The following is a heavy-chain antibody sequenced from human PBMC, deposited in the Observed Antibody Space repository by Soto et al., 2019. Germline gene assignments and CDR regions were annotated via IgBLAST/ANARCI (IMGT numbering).Heavy chain of an antibody. D-gene: IGHD1-26*01. V-gene: IGHV1-46*01. CDR1: GYTFTSYY. J-gene: IGHJ2*01. Sequence: ASVKVSCKASGYTFTSYYMHWVRQAPGQGLEWMGIINPSGGSTSYAQKFQGRVTMTRDTSTSTVYMELSSLSPEDTAVYYCARDLGSGSYSNWYFDLWGRGTLVTVSS. CDR2: INPSGGST. CDR3: ARDLGSGSYSNWYFDL.